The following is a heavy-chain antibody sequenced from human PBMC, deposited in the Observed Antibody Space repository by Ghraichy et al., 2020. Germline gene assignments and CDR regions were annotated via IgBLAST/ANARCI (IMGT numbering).Heavy chain of an antibody. CDR3: ARDGEGYCSGGSCYPRDY. CDR2: IWYDGSNK. CDR1: GFTFSSYG. J-gene: IGHJ4*02. V-gene: IGHV3-33*01. Sequence: GGSLRLSCAASGFTFSSYGMHWVRQAPGKGLEWVAVIWYDGSNKYYADSVKGRFTISRDNSKNTLYLQMNSLRAEDTAVYYCARDGEGYCSGGSCYPRDYWGQGTLVTVSS. D-gene: IGHD2-15*01.